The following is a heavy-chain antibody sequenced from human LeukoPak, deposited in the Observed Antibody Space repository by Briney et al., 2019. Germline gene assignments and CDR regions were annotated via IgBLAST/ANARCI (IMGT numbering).Heavy chain of an antibody. CDR1: GFXFISYV. D-gene: IGHD1-26*01. Sequence: GGSLRLSCAASGFXFISYVITWVRQAPGKGLEWVSVISGGGGSTYYADSVKGRFTISRDNSKNTLYLQMNSLRAEDAAVYYCAKGGELLDYWGQGILVTVSS. CDR3: AKGGELLDY. CDR2: ISGGGGST. V-gene: IGHV3-23*01. J-gene: IGHJ4*02.